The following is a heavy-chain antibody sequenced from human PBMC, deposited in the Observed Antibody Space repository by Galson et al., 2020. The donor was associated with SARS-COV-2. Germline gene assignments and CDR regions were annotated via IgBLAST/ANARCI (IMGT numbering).Heavy chain of an antibody. Sequence: GGSLRLSCAASGFTFSSYAMSWVRLAPGKGLDWVSAISGSGEYTYHADSVKGRFTISRDNSKNTLHLQMDSLRAEDTAVYYCAKAAVAGTSPKYVYYGMDVWGQGTTVTVSS. CDR1: GFTFSSYA. D-gene: IGHD6-19*01. CDR2: ISGSGEYT. CDR3: AKAAVAGTSPKYVYYGMDV. V-gene: IGHV3-23*01. J-gene: IGHJ6*02.